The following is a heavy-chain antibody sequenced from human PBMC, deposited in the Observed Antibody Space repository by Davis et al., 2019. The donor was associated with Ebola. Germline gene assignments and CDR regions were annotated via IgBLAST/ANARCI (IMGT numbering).Heavy chain of an antibody. Sequence: PGGSLRLSCAASEFTFSSYAMSWVRQAPGKGLEWVSAISGSGGSTYYADSVKGRFTISRDNSKNTLYLQMNSLRAEDTAVYYCARRRDYYYYMDVWGKGTTVTVSS. CDR2: ISGSGGST. CDR3: ARRRDYYYYMDV. J-gene: IGHJ6*03. CDR1: EFTFSSYA. V-gene: IGHV3-23*01.